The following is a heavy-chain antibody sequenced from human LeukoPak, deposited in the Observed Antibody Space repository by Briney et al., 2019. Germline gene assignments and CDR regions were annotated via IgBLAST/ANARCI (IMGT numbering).Heavy chain of an antibody. CDR2: ISGISSYI. D-gene: IGHD2/OR15-2a*01. J-gene: IGHJ3*02. V-gene: IGHV3-21*01. CDR1: GFTFSTYS. CDR3: ARDTLALGDAFDI. Sequence: GGSLRLSCAASGFTFSTYSMNWVRQAPGKGLEWVSSISGISSYIHYADSVKGRFTISRDNAKNSLYLQMNSLRAEDTAVYYCARDTLALGDAFDIWGQGTMVTVSS.